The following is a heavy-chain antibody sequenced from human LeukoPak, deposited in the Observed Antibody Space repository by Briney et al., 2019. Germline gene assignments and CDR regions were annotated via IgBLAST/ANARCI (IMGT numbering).Heavy chain of an antibody. CDR1: RYTFTSYD. V-gene: IGHV1-8*01. Sequence: ASVTVSCTASRYTFTSYDINWVREAAGQGLEWMGWMNPNTGRTVFAQKFQGRLTMTRDTSISTAYMELSSLTAEYTAVYYCSRLSQTPYYYSNVGYYYLGYWGRGTPVTVSS. CDR2: MNPNTGRT. CDR3: SRLSQTPYYYSNVGYYYLGY. D-gene: IGHD3-10*01. J-gene: IGHJ4*02.